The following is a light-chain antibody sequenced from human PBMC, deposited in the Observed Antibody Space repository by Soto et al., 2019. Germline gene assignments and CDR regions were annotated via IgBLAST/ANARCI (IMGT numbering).Light chain of an antibody. V-gene: IGKV1-5*01. J-gene: IGKJ1*01. CDR1: QSIGKY. CDR3: QQYNSYSWA. Sequence: DIQMTQSPSTLSASIGDRVTITCRASQSIGKYLGWYQHKPGKAPNLLIYAASSLQSGVPSRFSGSGSGTEFTLTISSLQPDDFATYYCQQYNSYSWAFGQGTKV. CDR2: AAS.